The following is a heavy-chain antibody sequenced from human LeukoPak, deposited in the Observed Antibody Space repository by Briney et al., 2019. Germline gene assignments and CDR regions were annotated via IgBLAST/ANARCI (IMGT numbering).Heavy chain of an antibody. D-gene: IGHD6-13*01. CDR2: ISWNSGSI. V-gene: IGHV3-9*01. CDR3: ARDCSSSWPYYYYYYYMDV. Sequence: GGSLRLSCAASGFTFDDYAMHWVRQAPGKGLEWVSGISWNSGSIGYADSVKGRFTISRDNAKNSLYLQMNSLRAEDTAVYYCARDCSSSWPYYYYYYYMDVWGKGTTVTISS. J-gene: IGHJ6*03. CDR1: GFTFDDYA.